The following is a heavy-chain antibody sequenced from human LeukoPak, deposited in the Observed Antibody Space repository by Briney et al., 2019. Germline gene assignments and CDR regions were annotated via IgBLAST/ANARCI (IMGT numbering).Heavy chain of an antibody. V-gene: IGHV3-23*01. J-gene: IGHJ4*02. CDR1: GFTFSSYA. CDR3: AKLIDHYYGSGSYFPD. Sequence: GGSLRLSCAASGFTFSSYAMSWVRQAPGKGLEWVSAISGSGGSTYYADSVKGRFTISRDNSKNTLYLQMNSLRAEDTAVYYCAKLIDHYYGSGSYFPDWGQGTLVTVPS. CDR2: ISGSGGST. D-gene: IGHD3-10*01.